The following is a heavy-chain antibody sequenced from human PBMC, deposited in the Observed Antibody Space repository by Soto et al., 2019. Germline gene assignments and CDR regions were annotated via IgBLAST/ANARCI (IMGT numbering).Heavy chain of an antibody. CDR3: ARDHSTNDSVWWPDP. J-gene: IGHJ5*02. V-gene: IGHV1-46*03. CDR1: GYTFTSHY. D-gene: IGHD2-8*01. Sequence: QVQLVQSGAGVKKPGASVKVSCKASGYTFTSHYMHWVRQAPGQGQEWMGVINPGGGRTNYSQKCQVRLTMTRDTSKNTVYMQLRSLRSEDTAIYYCARDHSTNDSVWWPDPWGQGILVNDSS. CDR2: INPGGGRT.